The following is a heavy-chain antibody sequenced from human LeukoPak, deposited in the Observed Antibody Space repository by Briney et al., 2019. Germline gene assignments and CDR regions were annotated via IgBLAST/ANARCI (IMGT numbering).Heavy chain of an antibody. D-gene: IGHD6-13*01. CDR2: ISSSGSTI. J-gene: IGHJ4*02. CDR1: GFTFSDYY. Sequence: GGSLRLSCAASGFTFSDYYMSWIRQAPGMGLEWVSYISSSGSTIYYADSVKGRFTISRDNAKNSLDLQMNSLRAEDTAVYYCARDPAAAGFPDCWGQGTLVTVSS. CDR3: ARDPAAAGFPDC. V-gene: IGHV3-11*04.